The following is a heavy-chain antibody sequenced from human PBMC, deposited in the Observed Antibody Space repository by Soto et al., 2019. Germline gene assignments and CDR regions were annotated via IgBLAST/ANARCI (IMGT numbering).Heavy chain of an antibody. CDR3: ARASRDGYKTYYFDY. J-gene: IGHJ4*02. CDR2: IYSGGST. V-gene: IGHV3-53*01. D-gene: IGHD5-12*01. Sequence: LRLSCAASGFTVSSNYMSWVRQAPGKGLEWVSVIYSGGSTYYADSVKGRFTISRDNSKNTLYLQMNSLRAEDTAVYYCARASRDGYKTYYFDYWGQGTLVTVSS. CDR1: GFTVSSNY.